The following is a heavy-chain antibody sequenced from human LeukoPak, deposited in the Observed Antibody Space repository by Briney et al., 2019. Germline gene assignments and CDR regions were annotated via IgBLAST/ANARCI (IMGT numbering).Heavy chain of an antibody. CDR3: ARESLRPFTPHDAFDI. V-gene: IGHV3-21*01. CDR2: ISSSSSYI. Sequence: GGSLRLSCAASGFTFSSYSMNWVCQAPGKGLEWVSSISSSSSYIYYADSVKGRFTISRDNAKSSLYLQMNSLRAEDTAVYYCARESLRPFTPHDAFDIWGQGTMVTVSS. CDR1: GFTFSSYS. J-gene: IGHJ3*02.